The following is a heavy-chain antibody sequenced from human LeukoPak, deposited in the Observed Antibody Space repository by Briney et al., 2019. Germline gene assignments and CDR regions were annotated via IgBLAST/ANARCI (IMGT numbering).Heavy chain of an antibody. CDR2: IYYSGST. D-gene: IGHD6-13*01. CDR1: GGSISSYY. V-gene: IGHV4-59*01. CDR3: ARDVGVSSSWYSRYYYYYGMDV. Sequence: PSEILSLTCTVSGGSISSYYWSWIRQPPGKGLEWVGYIYYSGSTNYNPSLKSRVTISVDTSKNQFSLKLSSVTAADTAVYYCARDVGVSSSWYSRYYYYYGMDVWGQGTTVTVSS. J-gene: IGHJ6*02.